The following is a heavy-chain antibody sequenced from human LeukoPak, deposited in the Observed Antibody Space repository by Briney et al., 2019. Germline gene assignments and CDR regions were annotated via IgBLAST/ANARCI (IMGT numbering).Heavy chain of an antibody. CDR1: GFTFSSYS. CDR2: ISRSSSTI. Sequence: GGSLRLSCAASGFTFSSYSMNWVRQAPGKGLEWVSYISRSSSTIYYADSVKGRFTISRDNAKNSLYLQMNSLRAEDTAVYYCARGEIIAGITMIVVVLDYWGQGTMVTVFS. CDR3: ARGEIIAGITMIVVVLDY. J-gene: IGHJ4*02. D-gene: IGHD3-22*01. V-gene: IGHV3-48*01.